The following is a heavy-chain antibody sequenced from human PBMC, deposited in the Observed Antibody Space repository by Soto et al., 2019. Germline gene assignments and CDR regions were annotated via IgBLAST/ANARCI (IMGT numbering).Heavy chain of an antibody. CDR3: ASFLATVTRGHYGMDV. V-gene: IGHV1-24*01. D-gene: IGHD4-17*01. CDR2: FDPEDGNT. CDR1: GYTLTELS. J-gene: IGHJ6*02. Sequence: ASVKVSCKVSGYTLTELSMHWVRQAPGKGLEWMGGFDPEDGNTNYAQKLQGRVTMTTDTSTSTAYMELRSLRSDDTAVYYCASFLATVTRGHYGMDVWGQGTTVTVSS.